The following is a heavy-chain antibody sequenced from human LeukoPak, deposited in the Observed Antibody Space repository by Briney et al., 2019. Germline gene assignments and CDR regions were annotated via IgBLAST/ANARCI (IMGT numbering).Heavy chain of an antibody. Sequence: GGSLRLSCAASGFTFSDYYMSWLRQAPGKGLEWVSYISGSGTTIYYADSVKGRFTISRDNAKNSLYLQMNSLRADDTAVYYCSRKWSGYPLDAFDIWGQGTMVTVSS. V-gene: IGHV3-11*04. J-gene: IGHJ3*02. CDR2: ISGSGTTI. CDR3: SRKWSGYPLDAFDI. D-gene: IGHD3-3*01. CDR1: GFTFSDYY.